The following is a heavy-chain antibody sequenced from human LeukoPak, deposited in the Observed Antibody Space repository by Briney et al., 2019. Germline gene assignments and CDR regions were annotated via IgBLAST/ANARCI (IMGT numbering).Heavy chain of an antibody. CDR2: IYESGTT. V-gene: IGHV4-34*01. D-gene: IGHD2-15*01. J-gene: IGHJ4*02. Sequence: SETLSLTCAVYGGSFSGYYWSWIRQPPGEGLEWIGEIYESGTTEYNPSLKSRVTISMVPSKQQLSLSLSSVTAADTAVYYCARGAWATRLGSWGLGTPVIVSS. CDR1: GGSFSGYY. CDR3: ARGAWATRLGS.